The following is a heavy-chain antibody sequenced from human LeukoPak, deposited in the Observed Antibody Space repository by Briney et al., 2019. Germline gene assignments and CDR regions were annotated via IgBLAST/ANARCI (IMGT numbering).Heavy chain of an antibody. CDR2: ISGTSSTT. D-gene: IGHD1-26*01. J-gene: IGHJ4*02. V-gene: IGHV3-48*04. CDR3: ARIEWEGPHPTLNY. CDR1: GFTFSAYA. Sequence: GGSLRLSCAASGFTFSAYAMHWVRQAPGKGLDWVSYISGTSSTTHYADSVKGRFTISRDNAKNSLYLQMNSLRAEDTAVYYCARIEWEGPHPTLNYWGQGTLVTVSS.